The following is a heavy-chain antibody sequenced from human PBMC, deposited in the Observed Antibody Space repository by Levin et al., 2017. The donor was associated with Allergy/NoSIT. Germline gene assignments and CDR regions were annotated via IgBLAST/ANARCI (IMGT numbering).Heavy chain of an antibody. Sequence: NPSETLSLTCTVSGGSISDYYWSWIRQPPGKGLEWIGYIYYSGSTNYNPSLKSRVTISVETSKNQFSLKLSSVTAADTAVYYCARDREWLGGGFEYWGQGTLVTVSS. D-gene: IGHD6-19*01. CDR1: GGSISDYY. J-gene: IGHJ4*02. V-gene: IGHV4-59*01. CDR3: ARDREWLGGGFEY. CDR2: IYYSGST.